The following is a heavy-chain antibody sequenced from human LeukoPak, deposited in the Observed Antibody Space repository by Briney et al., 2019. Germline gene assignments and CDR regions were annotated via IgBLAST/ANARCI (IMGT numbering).Heavy chain of an antibody. V-gene: IGHV3-30-3*01. D-gene: IGHD4-17*01. CDR2: ISYDGSSK. J-gene: IGHJ4*02. Sequence: GGSLRLSCAASGFTFSRYAMHWVRQAPAKGLEWVAVISYDGSSKYHADSVKGRFTISRDNSKNTLYLQMNSLRAEDTAVYYCARESYGDHFFDYWGQGTLVTVSS. CDR3: ARESYGDHFFDY. CDR1: GFTFSRYA.